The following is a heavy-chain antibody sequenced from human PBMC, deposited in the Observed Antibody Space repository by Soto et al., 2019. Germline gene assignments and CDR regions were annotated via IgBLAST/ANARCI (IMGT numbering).Heavy chain of an antibody. CDR1: GFTFSSYG. J-gene: IGHJ4*02. D-gene: IGHD1-26*01. CDR3: ARDQIAARRPWELLQDLRPNTPSTPPDY. V-gene: IGHV3-33*01. CDR2: IWYDGSYK. Sequence: PGGSLRLSCAASGFTFSSYGMHWVRQAPGKGLEWVAAIWYDGSYKFYADSVKGRFTISRDNAKNSLYLQMNSLRAEDTAVYYCARDQIAARRPWELLQDLRPNTPSTPPDYWGQGTLVTVSS.